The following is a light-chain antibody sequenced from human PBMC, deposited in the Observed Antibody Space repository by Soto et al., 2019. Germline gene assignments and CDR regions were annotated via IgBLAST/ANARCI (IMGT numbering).Light chain of an antibody. CDR3: QQRSKWPVT. CDR1: QSISEF. CDR2: DAS. Sequence: VVLTQSPATLSLSPGERATLSCRASQSISEFLAWYQQKPGQAPRLLIYDASNRATGTPARFSGSGPGTDFTLTISSLEAEDFALYYCQQRSKWPVTFGGGTKVEIK. V-gene: IGKV3-11*01. J-gene: IGKJ4*01.